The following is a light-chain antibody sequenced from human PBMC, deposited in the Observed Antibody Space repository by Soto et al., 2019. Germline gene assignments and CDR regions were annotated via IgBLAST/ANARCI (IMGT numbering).Light chain of an antibody. CDR3: SSYTSSSTRV. Sequence: QSVLTQPASVSGSPGQSITISCTGTSSDVGGYKFVSWYQQHPGKAPKLMIYEVSNRPSGVSDRFSGSKSGNTASLTISGLQPEDEADYYCSSYTSSSTRVFGGGTQLTVL. CDR2: EVS. J-gene: IGLJ3*02. V-gene: IGLV2-14*01. CDR1: SSDVGGYKF.